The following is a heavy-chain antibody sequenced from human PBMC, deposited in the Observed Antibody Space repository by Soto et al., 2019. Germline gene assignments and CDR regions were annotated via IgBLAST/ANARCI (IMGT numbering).Heavy chain of an antibody. J-gene: IGHJ4*02. Sequence: ASVKVSCKASGYTFTSYGISWVRQAPGQGLEWMGWISAYNGNTNYAQKLQGRVTMTTDTSTSTAYMELRSLRSDDTAVYYCARVSTGFGELLNFDYWGQGTLVTVSS. CDR2: ISAYNGNT. CDR1: GYTFTSYG. D-gene: IGHD3-10*01. V-gene: IGHV1-18*01. CDR3: ARVSTGFGELLNFDY.